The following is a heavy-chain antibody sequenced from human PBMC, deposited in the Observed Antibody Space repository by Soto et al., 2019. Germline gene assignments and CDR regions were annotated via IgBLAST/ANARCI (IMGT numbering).Heavy chain of an antibody. CDR3: GRGRMKGALVGAAFDF. CDR1: GFTFSSYA. J-gene: IGHJ3*01. V-gene: IGHV3-23*01. Sequence: EVQLLESGGGFVQAGGSLRLSCAASGFTFSSYAMSWVRQAPGKGLEWVSSISATGGNTYDADSVKGRFLIARDNYKNKLYLQMYRLRVEDTAVYYCGRGRMKGALVGAAFDFWGQGTMLTVSS. D-gene: IGHD1-26*01. CDR2: ISATGGNT.